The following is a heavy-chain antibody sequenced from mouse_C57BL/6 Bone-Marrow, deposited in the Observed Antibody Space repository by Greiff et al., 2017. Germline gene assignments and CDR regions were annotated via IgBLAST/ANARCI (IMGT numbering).Heavy chain of an antibody. J-gene: IGHJ4*01. CDR3: VRHKWGKNWAMDY. D-gene: IGHD4-1*01. Sequence: EADGGLVQPKGSLKLSCAASGFSFNTYAMNWVRQAPGKGLEWVARIRSKSNNYATYYDDSVKDRFTISRDDSESMLYLQMNNLKTEDTAMYYCVRHKWGKNWAMDYWGQGTSVTVSS. V-gene: IGHV10-1*01. CDR1: GFSFNTYA. CDR2: IRSKSNNYAT.